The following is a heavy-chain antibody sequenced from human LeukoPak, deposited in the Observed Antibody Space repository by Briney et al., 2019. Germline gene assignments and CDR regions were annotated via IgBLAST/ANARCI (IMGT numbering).Heavy chain of an antibody. CDR2: ISYDGSNK. J-gene: IGHJ4*02. CDR1: GFTFSSYG. CDR3: AKVSVVRWGMAGYNYFDY. V-gene: IGHV3-30*18. D-gene: IGHD6-19*01. Sequence: GGSLRLSCAASGFTFSSYGMHWVRQAPGKGLEWVAVISYDGSNKYYADSVKGRFTISRDNSKNTLYLQMNSLRAEDTAVYYCAKVSVVRWGMAGYNYFDYWGQGTLVTVSS.